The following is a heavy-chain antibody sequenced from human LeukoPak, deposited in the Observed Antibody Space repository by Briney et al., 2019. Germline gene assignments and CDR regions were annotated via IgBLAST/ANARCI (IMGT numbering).Heavy chain of an antibody. CDR1: GFTFSSYN. V-gene: IGHV3-30-3*01. J-gene: IGHJ6*02. Sequence: GGSLRLSCSASGFTFSSYNMDWVRQAPGKGLEWVSLISYDGNNKYYADSVKGRFTISRDNSKKTLYLQMNGLRVEHTAVYYCARDDTIGAKYYHGLDVWGQGTTVTVSS. CDR3: ARDDTIGAKYYHGLDV. D-gene: IGHD3-10*01. CDR2: ISYDGNNK.